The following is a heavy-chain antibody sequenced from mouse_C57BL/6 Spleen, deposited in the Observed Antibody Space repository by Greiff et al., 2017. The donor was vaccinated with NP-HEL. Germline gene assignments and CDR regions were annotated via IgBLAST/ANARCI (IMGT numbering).Heavy chain of an antibody. J-gene: IGHJ3*01. V-gene: IGHV14-4*01. CDR2: IDPENGDT. CDR1: GFNIKDDY. CDR3: TLYGNYEAY. D-gene: IGHD2-1*01. Sequence: EVQLQQSGAELVRPGASVKLSCTASGFNIKDDYMHWVKQRPEQGLEWIGWIDPENGDTEYASKFQGKATITADISSNTAYLQLSSLTSEDTAVYYCTLYGNYEAYWGQGTLVTVSA.